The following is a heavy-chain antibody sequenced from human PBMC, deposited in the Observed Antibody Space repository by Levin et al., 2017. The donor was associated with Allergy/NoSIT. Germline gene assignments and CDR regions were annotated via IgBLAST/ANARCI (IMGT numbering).Heavy chain of an antibody. CDR3: ARGVGIGVLPGAVEDLYFDY. CDR2: VNHSGST. Sequence: PSETLSLTCAVYGGSFSGYSWTWIRQPPGKGLEWIGEVNHSGSTYYNPSLKSRFTISMDTSKNQFSLRLRSVTATETAVYYCARGVGIGVLPGAVEDLYFDYWGQGALVTVSS. J-gene: IGHJ4*02. CDR1: GGSFSGYS. D-gene: IGHD1-26*01. V-gene: IGHV4-34*01.